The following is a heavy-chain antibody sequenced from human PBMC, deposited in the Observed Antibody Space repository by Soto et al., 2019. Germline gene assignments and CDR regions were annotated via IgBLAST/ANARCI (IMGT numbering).Heavy chain of an antibody. CDR2: IKQDGSEK. V-gene: IGHV3-7*03. J-gene: IGHJ4*02. Sequence: GGSLRLSCAASGFTFSSYWMSWVRQAPGKGLEWVANIKQDGSEKYYVDSVKGRFTISRDNAKNSLYLQMNSLRAEDTAVYYCARARTSSGWYLDYWGQGTLVTVSS. D-gene: IGHD6-19*01. CDR1: GFTFSSYW. CDR3: ARARTSSGWYLDY.